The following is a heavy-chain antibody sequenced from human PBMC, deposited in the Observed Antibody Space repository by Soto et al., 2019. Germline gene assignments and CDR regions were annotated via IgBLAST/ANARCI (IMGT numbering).Heavy chain of an antibody. V-gene: IGHV3-30*03. J-gene: IGHJ4*02. Sequence: QVQLVESGGGVVQPGKSLRLSCAASRFTFSNYGMHWVRQAPGKGLEWVALISDDGTKKYYADSVKGRFTISRDNSKNTLYLQMNSLRAEDTAVYFCARELYYYDRSGYYPLENWGQGTLVTVSS. CDR3: ARELYYYDRSGYYPLEN. CDR1: RFTFSNYG. D-gene: IGHD3-22*01. CDR2: ISDDGTKK.